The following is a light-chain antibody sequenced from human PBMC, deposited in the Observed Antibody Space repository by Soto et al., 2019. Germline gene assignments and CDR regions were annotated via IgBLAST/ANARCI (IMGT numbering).Light chain of an antibody. CDR2: DVS. V-gene: IGKV1-5*01. CDR3: QPYDLFWT. J-gene: IGKJ1*01. CDR1: QNVDKK. Sequence: IQLTQQNNTQSASFGDRVTITCRASQNVDKKVAWYQQKPGKAPKLLIFDVSTLQTGVPSRFSGSGSGTEFSLSINSLQPDDVATYYCQPYDLFWTFCQG.